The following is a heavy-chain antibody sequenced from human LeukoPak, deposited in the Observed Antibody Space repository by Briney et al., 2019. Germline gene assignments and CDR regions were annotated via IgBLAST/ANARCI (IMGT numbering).Heavy chain of an antibody. D-gene: IGHD3-10*01. CDR2: VHLSGRT. CDR1: GGSISSTNW. J-gene: IGHJ5*02. V-gene: IGHV4-4*02. CDR3: ARDGVSMVRGPQRWFDP. Sequence: KASETLSLTCGVSGGSISSTNWWTWVRQPPGEGLEWIGEVHLSGRTNYNPSLESRVTMSVDTSKNQFSLKLSSVTAADTAVYYCARDGVSMVRGPQRWFDPWGQGTLVTVSS.